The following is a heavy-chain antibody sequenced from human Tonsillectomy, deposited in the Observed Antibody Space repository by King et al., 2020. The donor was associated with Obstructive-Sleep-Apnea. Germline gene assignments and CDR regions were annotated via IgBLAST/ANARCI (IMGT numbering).Heavy chain of an antibody. CDR2: ISGSGGST. D-gene: IGHD3-22*01. Sequence: VQLVESGGGLVQPGGSLRLSCAASGFTFSSYAMSWVRQAPGKGLEWVSAISGSGGSTYYADSVKGRFTISRDNSKKTLYLQMNSLRAEDTAVYYCAKLDMDYYDSSGYPNSYYFDYWGQGTLVTVSS. V-gene: IGHV3-23*04. CDR1: GFTFSSYA. J-gene: IGHJ4*02. CDR3: AKLDMDYYDSSGYPNSYYFDY.